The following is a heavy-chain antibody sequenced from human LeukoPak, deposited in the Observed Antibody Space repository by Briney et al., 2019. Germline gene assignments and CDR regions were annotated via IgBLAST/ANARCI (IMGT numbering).Heavy chain of an antibody. D-gene: IGHD6-13*01. J-gene: IGHJ4*02. V-gene: IGHV3-11*04. CDR3: PRGAPRGIAAAIPED. Sequence: GGSLRLSCAASGFTFSEYYMSWLRQAPGKGREWVSYISSSGSTIYYADPVKGRFTIPRDHPKNSLYLQMNSLRAEDTAVYYCPRGAPRGIAAAIPEDWGQGTLVTVSS. CDR2: ISSSGSTI. CDR1: GFTFSEYY.